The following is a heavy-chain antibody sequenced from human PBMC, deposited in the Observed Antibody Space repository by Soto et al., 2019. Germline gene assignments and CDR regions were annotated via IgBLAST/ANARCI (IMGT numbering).Heavy chain of an antibody. CDR2: IYYSGST. V-gene: IGHV4-31*01. D-gene: IGHD3-3*01. Sequence: QVQLQESGPGLVKPSQTLSLTCTVSGGSISSGDYYWSWIRQHPGKGLEWIGYIYYSGSTYYNPSHRGQVTISVDTSKTQFPLKLSSVTAADTAVYYCARWWSGSRQGFDPWGQGTLVTVSS. CDR1: GGSISSGDYY. J-gene: IGHJ5*02. CDR3: ARWWSGSRQGFDP.